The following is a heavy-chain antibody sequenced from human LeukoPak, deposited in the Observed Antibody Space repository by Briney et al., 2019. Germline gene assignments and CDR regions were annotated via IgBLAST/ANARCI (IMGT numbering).Heavy chain of an antibody. D-gene: IGHD3-22*01. CDR3: ARRINYYDSSGYYTLPLGY. V-gene: IGHV1-46*01. CDR1: GYTFTSYY. J-gene: IGHJ4*02. CDR2: INPSGGST. Sequence: GASVKVSCKASGYTFTSYYMHWVRQAPGQGLEWMGIINPSGGSTSYAQKFQGRVTMTRDTSTSTVYMELSSLRSEDTAVYYCARRINYYDSSGYYTLPLGYWGQGTLVAVSS.